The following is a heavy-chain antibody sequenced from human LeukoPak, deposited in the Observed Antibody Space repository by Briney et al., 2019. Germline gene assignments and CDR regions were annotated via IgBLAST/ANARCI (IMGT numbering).Heavy chain of an antibody. CDR3: ARAKYDSSGYYWFDP. D-gene: IGHD3-22*01. CDR2: ISAYNGYT. V-gene: IGHV1-18*01. Sequence: ASVKVSCKASGYTFTSYGISWVRQASGQGLEWMGWISAYNGYTKYAEKLQGRVTMTTDTSTSTAYMELRSLRSDDTAVYYCARAKYDSSGYYWFDPWGQGTPVTVSS. J-gene: IGHJ5*02. CDR1: GYTFTSYG.